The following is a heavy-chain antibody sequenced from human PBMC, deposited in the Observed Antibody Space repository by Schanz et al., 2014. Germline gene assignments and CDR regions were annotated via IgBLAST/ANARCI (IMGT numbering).Heavy chain of an antibody. D-gene: IGHD1-7*01. CDR2: INQDGREK. Sequence: EVQLVESGGGLVQPGGSLRLSCAASGFAFDTYWMSWVRQAPGKGLEWVANINQDGREKSYVDSVKGRVTISRDNAKSSLYLTMTRLRAEDTDIYYCATDRKKLPNGNYPPREYWGLGALVTVPP. J-gene: IGHJ4*02. V-gene: IGHV3-7*01. CDR3: ATDRKKLPNGNYPPREY. CDR1: GFAFDTYW.